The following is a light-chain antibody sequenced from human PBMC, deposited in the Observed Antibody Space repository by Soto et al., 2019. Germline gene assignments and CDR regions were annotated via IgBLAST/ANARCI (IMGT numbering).Light chain of an antibody. CDR3: SSYTRQYTPSYV. CDR2: EVS. Sequence: QSVLTQPASVSGSPGQSITLSCTGTSSDVGGYNYVSWYQQHPGKAPKLMIYEVSNRPSGISHRFSGSKSGNTASLTISGLRAEDEADYYCSSYTRQYTPSYVFXAGTKVTVL. V-gene: IGLV2-14*01. CDR1: SSDVGGYNY. J-gene: IGLJ1*01.